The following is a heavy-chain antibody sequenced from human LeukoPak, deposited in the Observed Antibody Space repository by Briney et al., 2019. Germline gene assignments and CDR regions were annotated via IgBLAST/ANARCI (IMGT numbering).Heavy chain of an antibody. CDR2: ISWNSGSI. D-gene: IGHD1-26*01. CDR3: AKDSGRGSYQN. CDR1: GLTFDDYA. V-gene: IGHV3-9*01. Sequence: GGSLRLSCAASGLTFDDYAMHWVRQAPGKGLEWVSGISWNSGSIGYADSVKGRFTISRDNAKNSLYLQMNSLRAEDTALYYCAKDSGRGSYQNWGQGTLVTVSS. J-gene: IGHJ4*02.